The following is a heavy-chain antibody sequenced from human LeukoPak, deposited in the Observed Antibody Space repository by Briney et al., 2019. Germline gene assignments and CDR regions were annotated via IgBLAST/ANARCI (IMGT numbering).Heavy chain of an antibody. D-gene: IGHD3-9*01. CDR2: IYTSGST. V-gene: IGHV4-4*07. CDR1: GGSISSYY. Sequence: SETLSLTCTVSGGSISSYYWSWIRQPAGKGLEWIGRIYTSGSTNYNPSLKSRVTMSVDTSKNQFSLKLSSVTAADTAVHYCARDRANFGYFDWLEDDGMDVWGQGTTVTVSS. J-gene: IGHJ6*02. CDR3: ARDRANFGYFDWLEDDGMDV.